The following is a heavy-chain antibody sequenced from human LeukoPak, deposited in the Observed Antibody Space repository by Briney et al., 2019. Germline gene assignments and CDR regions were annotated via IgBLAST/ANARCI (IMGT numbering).Heavy chain of an antibody. CDR3: ARGPPPDFDY. Sequence: KSSETLSLTCTVSGDSISSYYWSCIRQPAGKGLEWIGRIHPSGSTNYNPSLKSRVTLSVDTSKNQFSLKLSSVTAADTAVYYCARGPPPDFDYWGRGTLVTVSS. CDR2: IHPSGST. J-gene: IGHJ4*02. CDR1: GDSISSYY. V-gene: IGHV4-4*07.